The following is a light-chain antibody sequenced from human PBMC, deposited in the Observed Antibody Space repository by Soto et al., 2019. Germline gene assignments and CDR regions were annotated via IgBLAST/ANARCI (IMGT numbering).Light chain of an antibody. CDR3: RQYGRSLGFA. Sequence: VLTQSPGTLSLSPGAPHPLSCRARQTVTSNCLTWSDENPGQAHRLLIYGASSTASAIPDRVSGSGSGTDFTLTISRLEPEDDEVDYCRQYGRSLGFAFGGGTKVDI. CDR2: GAS. V-gene: IGKV3-20*01. CDR1: QTVTSNC. J-gene: IGKJ4*01.